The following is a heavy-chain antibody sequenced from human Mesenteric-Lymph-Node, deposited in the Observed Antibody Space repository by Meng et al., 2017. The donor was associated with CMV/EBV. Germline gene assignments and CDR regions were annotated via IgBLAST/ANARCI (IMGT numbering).Heavy chain of an antibody. J-gene: IGHJ4*02. V-gene: IGHV4-61*01. Sequence: SETLSLTCTVSGVSVSSGNYYWSWIRQPPGKGLEWIGYIYYSGSTKYNPSLKSRVTISVDTSKNQFSLKVSSVTAADTAVYYCARDVYSSSYDYWGQGTLVTVSS. CDR1: GVSVSSGNYY. CDR3: ARDVYSSSYDY. CDR2: IYYSGST. D-gene: IGHD6-6*01.